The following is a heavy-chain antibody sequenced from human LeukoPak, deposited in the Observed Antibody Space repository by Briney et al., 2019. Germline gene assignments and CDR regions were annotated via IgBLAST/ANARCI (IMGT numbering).Heavy chain of an antibody. CDR2: ISSSSSYI. CDR3: ARDMESSSWYLPPNHGFDP. Sequence: PGGSLRLSCAASGFTFSSYSMNWVRQAPGKGLEWVSSISSSSSYIYYADSVKGRFTISRDNAKNSLYLQMNSLRAEDTAVYYCARDMESSSWYLPPNHGFDPWGQGTLVTVSS. J-gene: IGHJ5*02. CDR1: GFTFSSYS. V-gene: IGHV3-21*01. D-gene: IGHD6-13*01.